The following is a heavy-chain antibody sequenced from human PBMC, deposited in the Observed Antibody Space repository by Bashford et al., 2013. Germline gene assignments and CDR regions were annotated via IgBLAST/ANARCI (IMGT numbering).Heavy chain of an antibody. CDR1: GFTFSKYG. Sequence: GGSLRLSCAASGFTFSKYGMHWVRQAPGKGLEWVAVILNDGNYKDYVDSVKGRFTISRDNPKNTLYLQMNSLRPEDTAVYYCAKDITYSDNSGYSDYWGQGTRVTVSS. V-gene: IGHV3-30*18. CDR3: AKDITYSDNSGYSDY. J-gene: IGHJ4*02. CDR2: ILNDGNYK. D-gene: IGHD3-22*01.